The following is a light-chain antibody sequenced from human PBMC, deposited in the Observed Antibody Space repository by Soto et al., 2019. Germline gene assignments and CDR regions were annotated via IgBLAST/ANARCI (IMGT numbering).Light chain of an antibody. CDR2: IDN. V-gene: IGLV1-44*01. CDR3: ASWDDSLNGPV. J-gene: IGLJ2*01. Sequence: VLTLPPSASGTPGQRVSISCSGSTSNIGSQTVNWYQRLPGTAPKLLIYIDNQRPSGVPDRFSGSKSGTSASLAISGLQSEDEADYFCASWDDSLNGPVFGGGTKLTVL. CDR1: TSNIGSQT.